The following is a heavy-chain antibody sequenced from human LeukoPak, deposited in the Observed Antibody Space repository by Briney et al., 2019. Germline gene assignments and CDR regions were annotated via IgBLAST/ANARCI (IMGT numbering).Heavy chain of an antibody. Sequence: PSETLSLTCTVSGDSISSSTYYWGWIRQPPGEGLEWIGNIYYRGTTYYNPSLKSRVTISVDTSKNQFSLKLSSVTAADTAVYYCARLYYYDRTRFDPWGQGTLVTVSS. J-gene: IGHJ5*02. D-gene: IGHD3-22*01. V-gene: IGHV4-39*01. CDR2: IYYRGTT. CDR1: GDSISSSTYY. CDR3: ARLYYYDRTRFDP.